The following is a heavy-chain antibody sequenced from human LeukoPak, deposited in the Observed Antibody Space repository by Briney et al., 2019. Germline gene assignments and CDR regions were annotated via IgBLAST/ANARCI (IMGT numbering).Heavy chain of an antibody. CDR2: ISAHNGNT. CDR1: GYAFTSYG. Sequence: ASVKVSCKASGYAFTSYGISWVRQAPGQGLEWMGWISAHNGNTNYAQKLQGRVTMTTDTSTSTAYMELRSLRSDDTAVYYCASVRGYSSGWYSGGYYYGTDVWGKGTTVTVSS. J-gene: IGHJ6*04. CDR3: ASVRGYSSGWYSGGYYYGTDV. V-gene: IGHV1-18*04. D-gene: IGHD6-19*01.